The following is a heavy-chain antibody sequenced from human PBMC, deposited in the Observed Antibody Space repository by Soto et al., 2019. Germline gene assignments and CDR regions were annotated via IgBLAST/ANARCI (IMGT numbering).Heavy chain of an antibody. J-gene: IGHJ6*02. V-gene: IGHV4-30-2*01. CDR2: INHSGST. CDR3: ARGHYRYATDV. CDR1: GGSISTGVYS. Sequence: KTSETLSLTCDVSGGSISTGVYSWNWIRQPPGKGLEWVGYINHSGSTYDNPSLKSRVTMSVNRSKNQFSLNLTSVTAADTAVYFCARGHYRYATDVWGQGTTVTVSS.